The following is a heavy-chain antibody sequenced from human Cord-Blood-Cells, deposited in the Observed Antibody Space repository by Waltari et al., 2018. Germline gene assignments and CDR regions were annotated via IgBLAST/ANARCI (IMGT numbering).Heavy chain of an antibody. Sequence: EVQLVESGGGLVQPGGSLRLSCAASGFTSSDHYMDWVRQAPGKGLEWVGRTRNKANSYTTEYAASVKGRFTISRDDSKNSLYLQMNSLKTEDTAVYYCARDLDYWGQGTLVTVSS. V-gene: IGHV3-72*01. J-gene: IGHJ4*02. CDR1: GFTSSDHY. CDR3: ARDLDY. CDR2: TRNKANSYTT.